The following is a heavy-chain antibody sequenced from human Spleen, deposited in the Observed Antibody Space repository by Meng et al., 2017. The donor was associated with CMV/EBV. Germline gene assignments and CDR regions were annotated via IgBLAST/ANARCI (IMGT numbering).Heavy chain of an antibody. CDR1: GFAFNVNA. CDR2: ISGSGRGT. V-gene: IGHV3-23*01. J-gene: IGHJ4*02. D-gene: IGHD2-2*01. CDR3: ARDQYSDIVEVPPAIYY. Sequence: GESLKISCAASGFAFNVNAMAWVRQAPGKGLHWVSSISGSGRGTYYADSVKGRFTISRDNAKKSLYLQMNTLRAEDTAVYYCARDQYSDIVEVPPAIYYWGQGTRVTVSS.